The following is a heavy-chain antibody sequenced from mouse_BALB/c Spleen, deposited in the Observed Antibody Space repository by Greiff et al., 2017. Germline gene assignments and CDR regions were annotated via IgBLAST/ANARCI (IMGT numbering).Heavy chain of an antibody. D-gene: IGHD2-2*01. CDR2: IYPSDSET. J-gene: IGHJ2*01. CDR3: ARSYGYDYFDY. V-gene: IGHV1-69*02. CDR1: GYTFTSYW. Sequence: QVQLQQPGAELVKPGAPVKLSCKASGYTFTSYWMNWVKQRPGRGLEWIGRIYPSDSETHYNQKFKDKATLTVDKSSSTAYIQLSSLTSEDSAVYYCARSYGYDYFDYWGQGTTLTVSS.